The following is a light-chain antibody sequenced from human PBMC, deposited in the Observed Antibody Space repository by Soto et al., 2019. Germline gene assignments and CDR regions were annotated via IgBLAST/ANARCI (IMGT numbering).Light chain of an antibody. CDR1: QGIGND. V-gene: IGKV1-17*01. Sequence: DIQMTQFPSSLSASVGERVTITCRASQGIGNDLGWYQHKPGKAPKRLIFSASTLDSGVPSRFSGGGFGTEFTLTISSLQPEDFATYYCLHHYNYPLTLGGGTKVEIK. CDR3: LHHYNYPLT. J-gene: IGKJ4*01. CDR2: SAS.